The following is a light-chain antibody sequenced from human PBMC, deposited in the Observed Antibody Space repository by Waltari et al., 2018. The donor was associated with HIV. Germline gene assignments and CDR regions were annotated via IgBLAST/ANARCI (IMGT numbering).Light chain of an antibody. J-gene: IGKJ2*01. Sequence: DIVMTQSPLSLPVTPGESASISCRSSQTLLYSDGYTYLDWYQQKPGQSPRLLIYKTSNRASGVSDRFSGSASVTDFTLRISRVEAEDVGVYYCMQALQAHSFGQGTKLEIK. V-gene: IGKV2-28*01. CDR1: QTLLYSDGYTY. CDR2: KTS. CDR3: MQALQAHS.